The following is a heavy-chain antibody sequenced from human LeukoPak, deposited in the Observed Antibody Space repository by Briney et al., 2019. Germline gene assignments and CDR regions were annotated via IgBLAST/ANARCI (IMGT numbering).Heavy chain of an antibody. D-gene: IGHD1-20*01. CDR2: INAGNGNT. V-gene: IGHV1-3*01. Sequence: ASVKVSCKASGYTFTTYTIHWVRQAPGQRLEWMGWINAGNGNTKYSQKFQGRVTITRDTSASTAYMELSSLRSEDTAVYYCARAYNWNLYYYYYGMDVWGQGTTVTVSS. CDR3: ARAYNWNLYYYYYGMDV. J-gene: IGHJ6*02. CDR1: GYTFTTYT.